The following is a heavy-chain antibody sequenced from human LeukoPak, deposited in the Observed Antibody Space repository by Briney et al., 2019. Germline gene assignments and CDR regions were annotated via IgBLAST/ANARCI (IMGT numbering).Heavy chain of an antibody. V-gene: IGHV3-7*01. CDR1: GFTFSSYW. D-gene: IGHD2-2*01. Sequence: GGSLRLSCAASGFTFSSYWMSWVRQAPGKGLEWVANIKQDGSEKYYVDSVKGRFTISRDNAKNSLYLQMNSLRAEDTAVYYCARENLDYCSSTSCYDVALSPFDYWGQGTLVTASS. CDR3: ARENLDYCSSTSCYDVALSPFDY. CDR2: IKQDGSEK. J-gene: IGHJ4*02.